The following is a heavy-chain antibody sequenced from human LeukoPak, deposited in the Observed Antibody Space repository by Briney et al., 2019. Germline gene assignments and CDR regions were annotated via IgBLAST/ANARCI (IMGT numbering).Heavy chain of an antibody. Sequence: GGSLRLSCAASGFTFDDYAMHWVRQAPGKGLEWGSGLSWKSGTIGYADSVKGRFTISGDNAKNSLYLQMNSLRAEDTALYYCAKDNGYYALVSYGYGMGVWGQGTTVTVSS. CDR1: GFTFDDYA. CDR3: AKDNGYYALVSYGYGMGV. CDR2: LSWKSGTI. J-gene: IGHJ6*02. V-gene: IGHV3-9*01. D-gene: IGHD3-10*01.